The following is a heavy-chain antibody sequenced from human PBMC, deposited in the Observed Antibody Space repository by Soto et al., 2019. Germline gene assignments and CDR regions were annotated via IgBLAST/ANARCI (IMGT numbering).Heavy chain of an antibody. J-gene: IGHJ4*02. V-gene: IGHV3-30*18. D-gene: IGHD4-4*01. CDR1: GFTFSSYG. CDR2: ISYDGSNK. Sequence: GGSLRLSCAASGFTFSSYGMHWVRQAPGKGLEWVAVISYDGSNKYYADSVRGRFTISRDNSKNTLYLQMNSLRAEDTAVYYCAKVLVHDYSNPNDYWGQGTLVTVSS. CDR3: AKVLVHDYSNPNDY.